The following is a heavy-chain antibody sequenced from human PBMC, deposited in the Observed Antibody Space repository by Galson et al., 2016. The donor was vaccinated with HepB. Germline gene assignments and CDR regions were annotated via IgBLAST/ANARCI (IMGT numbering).Heavy chain of an antibody. CDR3: AREANTPLDRDAFAI. V-gene: IGHV4-31*03. J-gene: IGHJ3*02. CDR1: GGSIASGNYF. CDR2: IHHSGSA. Sequence: TLSLTCTVSGGSIASGNYFWSWIRQLPGEGPEWIAYIHHSGSAYYNPSLQSRVTISVDTSKNQFSLKLNSVTAADTAGYYCAREANTPLDRDAFAIWGQGTMVTVSS. D-gene: IGHD5-18*01.